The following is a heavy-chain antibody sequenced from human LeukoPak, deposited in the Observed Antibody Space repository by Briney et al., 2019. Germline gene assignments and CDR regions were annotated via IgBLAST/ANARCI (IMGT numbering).Heavy chain of an antibody. Sequence: GASVKVSCTASDTPFTANYLQWVRLAPGQGLEWMGWINPKSGGTEYAQRFQGRVTMTRDTSTSTAYMELSRLRSDDTAVYYCARDHRSANCCYEDYYNGLDVWGQGTTVTVSS. J-gene: IGHJ6*02. CDR2: INPKSGGT. CDR1: DTPFTANY. V-gene: IGHV1-2*02. D-gene: IGHD2-2*01. CDR3: ARDHRSANCCYEDYYNGLDV.